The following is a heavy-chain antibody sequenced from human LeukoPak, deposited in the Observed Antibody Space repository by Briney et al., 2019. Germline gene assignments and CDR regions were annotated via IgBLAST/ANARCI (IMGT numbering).Heavy chain of an antibody. CDR1: GGSISSYY. CDR3: ASPLAAGRYLDY. V-gene: IGHV4-59*08. J-gene: IGHJ4*02. CDR2: IYYSGST. Sequence: SETLSLTCTVSGGSISSYYWSWIRQPPGKGLEWIGCIYYSGSTNYNPSFKSRVTISVDTSKNQFSLKLSSVTAADTAVYYCASPLAAGRYLDYWGQGTLVIVSS. D-gene: IGHD6-13*01.